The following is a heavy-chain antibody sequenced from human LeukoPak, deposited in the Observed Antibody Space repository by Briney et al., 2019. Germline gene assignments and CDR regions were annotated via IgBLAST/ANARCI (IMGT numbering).Heavy chain of an antibody. CDR1: GFTLSSYG. V-gene: IGHV3-23*01. CDR3: AALIIGRPFDY. CDR2: ISGSGAST. D-gene: IGHD1-26*01. Sequence: GTLRLSCAASGFTLSSYGMSWVRQAPGKGLEWVSVISGSGASTYYADSVKGRFTISRDNSKNTRYLQMNNLRAEDTAVYYCAALIIGRPFDYWGQGTLVIVSS. J-gene: IGHJ4*02.